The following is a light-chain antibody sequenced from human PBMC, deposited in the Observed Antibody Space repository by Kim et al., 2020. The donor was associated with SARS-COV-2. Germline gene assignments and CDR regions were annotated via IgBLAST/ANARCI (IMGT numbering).Light chain of an antibody. CDR2: QDN. CDR1: KLGDKY. V-gene: IGLV3-1*01. CDR3: QAWDSSTVV. Sequence: SYELTQPPSVSVSPGQTASITCSGDKLGDKYTCWYQQKPGQSPVLVICQDNKRPSGIPERFSGSNSGNTATLTISGTQAMDEADYFCQAWDSSTVVFGGG. J-gene: IGLJ2*01.